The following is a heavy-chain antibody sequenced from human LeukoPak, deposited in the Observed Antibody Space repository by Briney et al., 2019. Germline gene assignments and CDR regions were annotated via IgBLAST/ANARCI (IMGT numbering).Heavy chain of an antibody. Sequence: GGSLRLSCAASGFTFSSYWMHWVRQAPGKGLVWVSRINSDGSSTSYADSVKGRFTISRDNAKNTLYLQMNSLRAEDTAVYYCARDHSYYDFWSGYYPNFDYWGQGTLVTVSS. CDR2: INSDGSST. V-gene: IGHV3-74*01. J-gene: IGHJ4*02. CDR1: GFTFSSYW. CDR3: ARDHSYYDFWSGYYPNFDY. D-gene: IGHD3-3*01.